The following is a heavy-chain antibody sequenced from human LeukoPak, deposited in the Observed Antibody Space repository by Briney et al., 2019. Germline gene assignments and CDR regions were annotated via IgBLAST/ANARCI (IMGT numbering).Heavy chain of an antibody. V-gene: IGHV3-23*01. Sequence: GGSLRLSCAASGFTFSSYPFSTYAMRWVRPAPGKGLEWVSAVSGSGVSTYYADSVKGRFTISRNSSKNTLYRQMNGLRAEDTAVYYCAKGVEDSGIYYYYYMDVWGKGTTVTVSS. J-gene: IGHJ6*03. CDR1: GFTFSSYPFSTYA. CDR3: AKGVEDSGIYYYYYMDV. CDR2: VSGSGVST. D-gene: IGHD2-15*01.